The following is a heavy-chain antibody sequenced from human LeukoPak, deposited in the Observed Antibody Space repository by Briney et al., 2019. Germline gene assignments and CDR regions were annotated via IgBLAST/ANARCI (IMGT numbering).Heavy chain of an antibody. Sequence: SETLSLTCAVSGGSISNNNYYWAWIRQPPGKGLECIGSIYYSGSPYYNPSLKSRVAISVDTSKNQFSLRLSSVTAADTAVYYCATWRTAKTGFDYWGQGTLVTVSS. CDR2: IYYSGSP. D-gene: IGHD1-1*01. V-gene: IGHV4-39*01. J-gene: IGHJ4*02. CDR1: GGSISNNNYY. CDR3: ATWRTAKTGFDY.